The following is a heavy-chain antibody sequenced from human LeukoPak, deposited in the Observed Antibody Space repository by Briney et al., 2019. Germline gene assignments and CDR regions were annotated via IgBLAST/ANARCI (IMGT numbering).Heavy chain of an antibody. Sequence: ASVKVSCKASGYTFTSYYMHWVRQAPGQGLEWMGIINPSGGGTSYAQKFQGRVTMTRDTSTSTVYMELSSLRSEDTAVYYCASSLRDGYSSGYWGQGTLVTVSS. D-gene: IGHD5-24*01. CDR2: INPSGGGT. CDR3: ASSLRDGYSSGY. J-gene: IGHJ4*02. CDR1: GYTFTSYY. V-gene: IGHV1-46*01.